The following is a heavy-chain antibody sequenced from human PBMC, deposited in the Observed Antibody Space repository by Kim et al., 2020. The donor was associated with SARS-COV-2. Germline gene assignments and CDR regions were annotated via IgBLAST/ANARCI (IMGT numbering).Heavy chain of an antibody. J-gene: IGHJ6*02. CDR1: GYSFTSYW. CDR3: AREYLAVTTFYYYYYGMDV. V-gene: IGHV5-10-1*01. D-gene: IGHD4-4*01. CDR2: IDPSDSYT. Sequence: GESLKISCKGSGYSFTSYWISWVRQMPGKGLEWMGRIDPSDSYTNYSPSFQGHVTISADKSISTAYLQWSSLKASDTAMYYCAREYLAVTTFYYYYYGMDVWGQGTTVTVSS.